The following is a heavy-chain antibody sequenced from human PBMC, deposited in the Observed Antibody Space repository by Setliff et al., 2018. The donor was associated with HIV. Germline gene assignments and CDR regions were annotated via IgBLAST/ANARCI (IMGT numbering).Heavy chain of an antibody. D-gene: IGHD3-22*01. CDR2: IWYDGGKK. CDR3: AKELAASGLGYFDS. Sequence: GGSLRLSCEVFGFGFSVYDFHWVRQAPGKGLEWVAVIWYDGGKKEYGDSVKGRFTISRDDSKNTLYLQMNSLRAEDTAEYYCAKELAASGLGYFDSWGRGILVTVSS. J-gene: IGHJ4*02. V-gene: IGHV3-33*03. CDR1: GFGFSVYD.